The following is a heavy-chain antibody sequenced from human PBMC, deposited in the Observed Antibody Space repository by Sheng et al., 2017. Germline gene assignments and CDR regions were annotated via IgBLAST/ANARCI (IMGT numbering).Heavy chain of an antibody. V-gene: IGHV4-34*01. CDR1: GGSFSGYY. CDR2: INHSGST. J-gene: IGHJ4*02. D-gene: IGHD3-3*01. Sequence: QVQLQQWGAGLLKPSETLSLTCAVYGGSFSGYYWSWIRQPPGKGLEWIGEINHSGSTNYNPSLKSRVTISVDTSKNQFSLKLSSVTAADTAVYYCARESGWSGYIDYWGQGTLVTVVL. CDR3: ARESGWSGYIDY.